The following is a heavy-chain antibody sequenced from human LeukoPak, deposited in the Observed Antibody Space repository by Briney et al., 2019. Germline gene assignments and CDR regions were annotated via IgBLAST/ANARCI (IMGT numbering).Heavy chain of an antibody. CDR1: AGSISSYS. J-gene: IGHJ6*04. CDR2: IYYSGST. V-gene: IGHV4-59*01. Sequence: PSPTLSLPCTLPAGSISSYSWSWIRLPPGNGLEWIGYIYYSGSTTYNPSLKSRFTTSVDTTKNQSSLKLSSVTAADTAVYYCARSRTMRYDILTGHYGMDVWGKGTTVTASS. D-gene: IGHD3-9*01. CDR3: ARSRTMRYDILTGHYGMDV.